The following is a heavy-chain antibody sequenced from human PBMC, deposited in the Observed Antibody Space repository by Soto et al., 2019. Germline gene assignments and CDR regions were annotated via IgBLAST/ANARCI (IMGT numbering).Heavy chain of an antibody. J-gene: IGHJ6*02. Sequence: PGGSLRLSCAASGFTFSSYSMNWVRQAPGKGLEWVSSINSGSFSINYADSVKGRFSISRDNAQNSLHLQMNNLRAEDTAVYYCARNESYNSYGMDVWGQGTTVT. CDR3: ARNESYNSYGMDV. CDR2: INSGSFSI. V-gene: IGHV3-21*01. CDR1: GFTFSSYS. D-gene: IGHD1-1*01.